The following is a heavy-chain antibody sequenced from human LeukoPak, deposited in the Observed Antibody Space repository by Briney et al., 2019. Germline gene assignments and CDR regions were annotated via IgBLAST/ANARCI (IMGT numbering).Heavy chain of an antibody. V-gene: IGHV3-66*02. CDR2: IYSGGST. CDR1: GFTVSSNY. D-gene: IGHD4/OR15-4a*01. Sequence: GGSLSLFCAASGFTVSSNYMSWVRRAPGKGLEWVSVIYSGGSTYYADSVKGRFTLSRDNSKNTLYLQMNSLRAEDTAVYYCARDQGSNDFDYWGQGTLVTVSS. CDR3: ARDQGSNDFDY. J-gene: IGHJ4*02.